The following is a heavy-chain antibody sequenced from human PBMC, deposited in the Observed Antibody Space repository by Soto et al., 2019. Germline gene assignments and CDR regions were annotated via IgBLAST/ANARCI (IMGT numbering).Heavy chain of an antibody. D-gene: IGHD2-15*01. CDR3: GTNVVGPGFPNWVAT. J-gene: IGHJ5*02. CDR2: VIPHFPAP. V-gene: IGHV1-69*12. Sequence: QVQFVQSGAEVKKPGSSVRVSCKATGGSITTYTINCVRQGRGQAPEWLGAVIPHFPAPNYAPNFKGRLTITADGLTSTSYVELRGLTFGDTAVYYFGTNVVGPGFPNWVATWGQGTLLTVSS. CDR1: GGSITTYT.